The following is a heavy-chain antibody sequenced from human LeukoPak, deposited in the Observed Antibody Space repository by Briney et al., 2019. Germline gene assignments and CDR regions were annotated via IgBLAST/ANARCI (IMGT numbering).Heavy chain of an antibody. Sequence: ASVKASCKASGGTFSNYAISWVRQAPGQGLEWMGGIIPIFGTANYAQKFQGRVTITADESTNTAYMELSSLRSEDTAVYYCARDSGGYFDYWGQGTLVTVSS. D-gene: IGHD3-16*01. J-gene: IGHJ4*02. CDR1: GGTFSNYA. V-gene: IGHV1-69*13. CDR3: ARDSGGYFDY. CDR2: IIPIFGTA.